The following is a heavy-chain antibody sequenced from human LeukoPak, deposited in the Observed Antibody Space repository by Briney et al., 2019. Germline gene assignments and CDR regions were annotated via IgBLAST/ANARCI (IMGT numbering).Heavy chain of an antibody. V-gene: IGHV1-2*02. D-gene: IGHD2-2*01. CDR1: GYTFTGYY. Sequence: GASVKVSCKASGYTFTGYYMHWVRQAPGQGLEWMGWINPNSGGTNYAQKFQGRVTMNRDTSISTAYMELSRLRSDDTAVYYCARDADIVVVPAAMFDYWGQGTLVTVSS. CDR2: INPNSGGT. J-gene: IGHJ4*02. CDR3: ARDADIVVVPAAMFDY.